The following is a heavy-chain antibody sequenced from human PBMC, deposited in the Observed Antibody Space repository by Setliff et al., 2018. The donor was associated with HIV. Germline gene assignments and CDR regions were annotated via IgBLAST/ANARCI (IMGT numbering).Heavy chain of an antibody. CDR1: GYTFIDYY. J-gene: IGHJ4*02. CDR3: ARSTTAD. CDR2: IYPDTGGT. V-gene: IGHV1-2*02. Sequence: RASVKVSCKTSGYTFIDYYIHWVRQAPGQGLEWMGWIYPDTGGTNYAQKFQGRVTMTRDTSISTAYMELSSLRSDDTAVYYCARSTTADWGQGTLVTVSS. D-gene: IGHD4-17*01.